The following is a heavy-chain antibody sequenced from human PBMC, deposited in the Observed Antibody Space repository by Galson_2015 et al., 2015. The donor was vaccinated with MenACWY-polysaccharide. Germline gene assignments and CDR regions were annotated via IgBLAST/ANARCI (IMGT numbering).Heavy chain of an antibody. D-gene: IGHD5-24*01. V-gene: IGHV3-23*01. CDR2: IGGSGLTT. CDR1: GFTFGIYA. J-gene: IGHJ3*01. CDR3: AKVTEMASSRRPFDV. Sequence: SLRLSCAASGFTFGIYAMGWVRQAPGQGLEWVSSIGGSGLTTFYAESVKGRFTISRDNAQNILSLQMNSLRADDTARYFCAKVTEMASSRRPFDVWGQGTMVTVSS.